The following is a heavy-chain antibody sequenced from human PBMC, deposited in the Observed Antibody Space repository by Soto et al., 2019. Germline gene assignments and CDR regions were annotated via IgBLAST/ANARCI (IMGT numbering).Heavy chain of an antibody. Sequence: GGSLRLSCAASGFTFSSYAMSWVRQAPGKGLEWVSAISGSGGSTYYADSVKGRFTISRDNSKNTLYLQMNSLRAEDTAVYYCAKVGLGIFVVVPAAMPGFDYWGQGTLVTVSS. J-gene: IGHJ4*02. CDR2: ISGSGGST. D-gene: IGHD2-2*01. CDR3: AKVGLGIFVVVPAAMPGFDY. V-gene: IGHV3-23*01. CDR1: GFTFSSYA.